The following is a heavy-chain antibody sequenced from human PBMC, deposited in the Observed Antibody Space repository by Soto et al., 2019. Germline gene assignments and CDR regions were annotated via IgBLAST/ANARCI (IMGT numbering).Heavy chain of an antibody. Sequence: TMYSMVGAGQAKKKGLEWMGWISAYNGNTNYAQKLQGRVTMTTDTSTSTAYMELRSLRSDDTAVYYCARDEREWLRVSGFDNWGQGTLVTVSS. CDR2: ISAYNGNT. CDR3: ARDEREWLRVSGFDN. J-gene: IGHJ4*02. D-gene: IGHD5-12*01. V-gene: IGHV1-18*01. CDR1: TMYS.